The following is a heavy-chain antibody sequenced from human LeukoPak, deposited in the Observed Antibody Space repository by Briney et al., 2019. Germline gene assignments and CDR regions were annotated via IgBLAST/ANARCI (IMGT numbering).Heavy chain of an antibody. V-gene: IGHV4-38-2*02. Sequence: SETLSLTCTVSGYSISSGYYWGWIRQPPGKGLEWIGSIYHSGSTYYNPSLKSRVTISVDTSKNQFSLKLSSVTAADTAVYYCARSAGRVSVPYDAFDIWGQGTMVTVSS. CDR3: ARSAGRVSVPYDAFDI. D-gene: IGHD1-14*01. CDR2: IYHSGST. J-gene: IGHJ3*02. CDR1: GYSISSGYY.